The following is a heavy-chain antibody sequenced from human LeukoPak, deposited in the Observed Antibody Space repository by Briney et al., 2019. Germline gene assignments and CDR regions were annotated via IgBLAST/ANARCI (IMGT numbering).Heavy chain of an antibody. CDR1: GFTFSSYW. CDR2: IKQGGRER. Sequence: GGSLRLSCAASGFTFSSYWLGWVRQAPGKGLEWVANIKQGGRERYYADSVRGRFTISRDNAKNSLYLQMNSLRAEDTAVYYCAKWLVREIDYWGQGTLVTVSS. D-gene: IGHD6-19*01. CDR3: AKWLVREIDY. J-gene: IGHJ4*02. V-gene: IGHV3-7*05.